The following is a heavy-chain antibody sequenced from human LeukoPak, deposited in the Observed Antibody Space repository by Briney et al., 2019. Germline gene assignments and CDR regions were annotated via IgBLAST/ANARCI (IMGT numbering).Heavy chain of an antibody. CDR1: GVSISSGGYS. CDR3: ARVASGPPYFDY. J-gene: IGHJ4*02. CDR2: IYHSGST. Sequence: SQTLSLTCAVSGVSISSGGYSWSWIRQPPGKGLEWIGYIYHSGSTYYNPSLKSRVTISVDRSKNQFSLKLSSVTAADTAVYYCARVASGPPYFDYWGQGTLVTASS. V-gene: IGHV4-30-2*01. D-gene: IGHD3-10*01.